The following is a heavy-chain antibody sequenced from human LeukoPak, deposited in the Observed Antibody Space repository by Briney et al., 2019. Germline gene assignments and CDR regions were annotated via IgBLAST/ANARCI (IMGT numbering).Heavy chain of an antibody. V-gene: IGHV3-23*01. Sequence: GGSLRLSCAASGFTFSTYAMNWVRQAPAKGLEWVSTIGGGGPTTDYADSVKDRFTISRDNSKNTLYLQMNSLRAEDTAVYYCAKDRGRGYWGQGTLVTVSS. CDR2: IGGGGPTT. J-gene: IGHJ4*02. D-gene: IGHD2-15*01. CDR3: AKDRGRGY. CDR1: GFTFSTYA.